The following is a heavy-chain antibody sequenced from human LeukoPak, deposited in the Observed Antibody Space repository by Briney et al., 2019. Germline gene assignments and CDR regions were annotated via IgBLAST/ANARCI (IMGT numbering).Heavy chain of an antibody. V-gene: IGHV4-59*08. CDR1: GGSFSGYY. J-gene: IGHJ6*02. Sequence: TSETLSLTCAVYGGSFSGYYWSWIRQPPGKGLEWIGYIYYSGSTNYNPSLKSRVTISVDTSKNQFSLKLSSVTAADTAVYYCARHIAAAGYIYYYGMDVWGQGTTVTVSS. CDR3: ARHIAAAGYIYYYGMDV. D-gene: IGHD6-13*01. CDR2: IYYSGST.